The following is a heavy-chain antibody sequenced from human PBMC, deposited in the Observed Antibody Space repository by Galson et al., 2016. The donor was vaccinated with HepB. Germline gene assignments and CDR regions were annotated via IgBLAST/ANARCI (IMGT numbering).Heavy chain of an antibody. J-gene: IGHJ6*04. Sequence: SLRLSCAASGFNFNIYSMHWVRQAPGKGLEWVAVISYDGVTKYYEDSVKGRFTISRDNSKNTLYLDMNSLRTEDTAMYYCARDDGEQYCSGSDCQDGLDVWGKGTTVTVSS. CDR2: ISYDGVTK. V-gene: IGHV3-30-3*01. D-gene: IGHD2-21*02. CDR3: ARDDGEQYCSGSDCQDGLDV. CDR1: GFNFNIYS.